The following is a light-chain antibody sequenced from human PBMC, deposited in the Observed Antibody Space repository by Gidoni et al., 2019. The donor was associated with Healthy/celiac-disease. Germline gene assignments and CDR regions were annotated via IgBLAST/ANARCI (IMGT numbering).Light chain of an antibody. CDR2: SNN. CDR1: SSHIGSNT. CDR3: AAWDDSLNGPV. J-gene: IGLJ2*01. Sequence: QSVLTQPPSASGTPGQRVTISCSGISSHIGSNTVTWYQQLPVTAPKLPIYSNNQRPSGVPDRFSGSKSGTSASLAISGLQSEDEADYYCAAWDDSLNGPVFGGGTKLTVL. V-gene: IGLV1-44*01.